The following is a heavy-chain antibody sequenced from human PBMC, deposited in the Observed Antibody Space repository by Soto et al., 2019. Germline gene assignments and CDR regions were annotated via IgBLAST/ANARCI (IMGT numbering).Heavy chain of an antibody. J-gene: IGHJ3*02. CDR1: GFTFTYVW. CDR2: IKRKSDGETT. D-gene: IGHD2-2*01. CDR3: AADRYRSSNTCPGAFDI. V-gene: IGHV3-15*01. Sequence: EVQLVESGGDSVKPGGSLRLSCAASGFTFTYVWMTWVRQAPGKGLEWVGRIKRKSDGETTDYAAPVKGRFTISRDDSKNTLYLEMNSLKTDDTAVYYCAADRYRSSNTCPGAFDIWGQGTMVRVSA.